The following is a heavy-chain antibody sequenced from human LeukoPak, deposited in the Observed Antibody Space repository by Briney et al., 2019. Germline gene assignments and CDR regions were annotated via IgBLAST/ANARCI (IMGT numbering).Heavy chain of an antibody. D-gene: IGHD5-24*01. CDR1: GFTFSSSV. J-gene: IGHJ4*02. V-gene: IGHV3-23*01. CDR2: FSGSSGNI. Sequence: GGSLRLSCVASGFTFSSSVMGWVRQAPGKGLEWVSTFSGSSGNIYYADSVKGRFTISRDNSKNTLFLQMNSLRAEDTAVYYCAKREARSFEFWGQGTLVTVSS. CDR3: AKREARSFEF.